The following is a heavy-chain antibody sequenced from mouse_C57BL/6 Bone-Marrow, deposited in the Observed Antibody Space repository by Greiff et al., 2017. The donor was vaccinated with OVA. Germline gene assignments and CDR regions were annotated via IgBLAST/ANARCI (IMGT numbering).Heavy chain of an antibody. D-gene: IGHD2-1*01. CDR2: IFPGSGST. J-gene: IGHJ1*03. V-gene: IGHV1-75*01. CDR1: GYTFTDYY. Sequence: VQLQQSGPELVKPGASVKISCKASGYTFTDYYINWVKQRPGQGLEWIGWIFPGSGSTYYNEKFKGKATLTVEKSSSKAYMLLSSLTSEDSAVYFCARAGYYGNYWYFDVWGTGTTVTVSS. CDR3: ARAGYYGNYWYFDV.